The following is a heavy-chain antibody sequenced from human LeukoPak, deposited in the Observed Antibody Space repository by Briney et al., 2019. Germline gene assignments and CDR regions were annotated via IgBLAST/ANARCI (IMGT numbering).Heavy chain of an antibody. J-gene: IGHJ6*02. V-gene: IGHV3-11*01. Sequence: GGSLRLFCAASGLTFSDYYMSWIRQAPGKGREWVSYISSSGSTIYYADSVKGRSTISRDNAKNSLYLQMNSLRAEDRAVYYCAIVYNFWSSYYGYGMDVWGQGTTVTVSS. CDR1: GLTFSDYY. CDR3: AIVYNFWSSYYGYGMDV. CDR2: ISSSGSTI. D-gene: IGHD3-3*01.